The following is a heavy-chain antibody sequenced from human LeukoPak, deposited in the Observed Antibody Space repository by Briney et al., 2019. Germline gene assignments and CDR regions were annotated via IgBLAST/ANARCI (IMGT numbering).Heavy chain of an antibody. CDR1: GFTFSNAW. D-gene: IGHD3-22*01. CDR3: TTDSSYYDSSGYYPYYFDY. V-gene: IGHV3-15*07. Sequence: PGGSLRLSCAASGFTFSNAWMNWVRQAPGKGLEWVGRIKSKTDGGTTDYAAPVKGRFTISRDDSKNTLYLQMNSLKTEDTAVYYCTTDSSYYDSSGYYPYYFDYWGQGTLVTVSS. CDR2: IKSKTDGGTT. J-gene: IGHJ4*02.